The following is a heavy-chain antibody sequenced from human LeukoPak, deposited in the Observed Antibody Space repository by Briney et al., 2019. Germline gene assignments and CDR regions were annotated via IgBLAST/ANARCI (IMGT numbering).Heavy chain of an antibody. CDR2: IRYDGSNK. D-gene: IGHD1-26*01. J-gene: IGHJ4*02. V-gene: IGHV3-30*02. CDR1: GFTLSSYG. CDR3: AKCRGVDSGSYYAPGYYFDY. Sequence: GGSLRLSCAASGFTLSSYGMHWVRQAPGKGLEWVAFIRYDGSNKYYADSVKGRFTISRDNSKNTLYLQMNSLRAEDTAVYYCAKCRGVDSGSYYAPGYYFDYWGQGTLVTVSS.